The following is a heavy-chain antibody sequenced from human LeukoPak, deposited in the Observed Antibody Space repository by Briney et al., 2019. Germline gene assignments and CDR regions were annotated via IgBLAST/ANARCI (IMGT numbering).Heavy chain of an antibody. Sequence: SETLSLTCTVSGGSISSYYWSWIRQPPGKGLEWIGYIYYSGSTNYNPSLKSRVTISVDTSKNQFSLKLSSVPAADTAVYYCARARRGYSGYDPPESFDYWGQGTLVTVSS. V-gene: IGHV4-59*01. D-gene: IGHD5-12*01. CDR3: ARARRGYSGYDPPESFDY. CDR2: IYYSGST. CDR1: GGSISSYY. J-gene: IGHJ4*02.